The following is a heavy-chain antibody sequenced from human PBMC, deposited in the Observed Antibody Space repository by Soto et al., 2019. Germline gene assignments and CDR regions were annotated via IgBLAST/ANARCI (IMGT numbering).Heavy chain of an antibody. V-gene: IGHV3-21*01. D-gene: IGHD6-19*01. CDR1: GFTFSSYS. CDR3: ARDGSYSRGWSAVRFDP. Sequence: GGSLRLSCAASGFTFSSYSMNWVRQAPGKGLEWVSSISSSSYIYYADSVKGRFTISRDNAKNSLYLQMNSLRAEDTAVYYCARDGSYSRGWSAVRFDPWGQGTLVTVSS. CDR2: ISSSSYI. J-gene: IGHJ5*02.